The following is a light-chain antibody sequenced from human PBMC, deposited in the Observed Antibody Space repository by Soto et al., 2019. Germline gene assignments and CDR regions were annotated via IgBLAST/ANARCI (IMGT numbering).Light chain of an antibody. CDR2: EAT. CDR3: CSYAGTSSWV. CDR1: SSNIGSYNF. V-gene: IGLV2-23*01. J-gene: IGLJ3*02. Sequence: QSALTQPASVSGSPGQSITISCTGTSSNIGSYNFVSWYQQRPGRAPKLMIFEATKRPSGVPPRFSGSKSGNTASLTISGLQAEDEADYYCCSYAGTSSWVFGGGTKLPVL.